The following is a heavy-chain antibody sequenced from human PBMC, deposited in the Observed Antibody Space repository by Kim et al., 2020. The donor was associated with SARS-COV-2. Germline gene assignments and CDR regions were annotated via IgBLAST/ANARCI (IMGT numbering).Heavy chain of an antibody. J-gene: IGHJ4*02. CDR3: ARNSGWAFDY. D-gene: IGHD6-19*01. CDR2: K. V-gene: IGHV3-7*04. Sequence: KYYGDPVKGRFTNYRDNAKHSLYLQMNSLRTEDTAVYYCARNSGWAFDYWGQGTLVTVSS.